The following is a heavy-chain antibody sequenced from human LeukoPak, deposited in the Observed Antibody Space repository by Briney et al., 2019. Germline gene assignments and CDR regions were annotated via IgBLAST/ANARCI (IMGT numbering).Heavy chain of an antibody. J-gene: IGHJ4*02. Sequence: GGSLRLSCAASGFTFSSYWMHWVRQAPGKGLVWVSRINSDGSSTTYADSVKGRFTISRDNAKNTLHLQMNSLRAEDTAVYYCARDLDDCSGGSCYSGDYWGQGTLVTVSS. V-gene: IGHV3-74*01. CDR3: ARDLDDCSGGSCYSGDY. D-gene: IGHD2-15*01. CDR1: GFTFSSYW. CDR2: INSDGSST.